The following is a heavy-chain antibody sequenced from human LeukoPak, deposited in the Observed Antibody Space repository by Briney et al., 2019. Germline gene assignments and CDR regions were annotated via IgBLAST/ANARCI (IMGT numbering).Heavy chain of an antibody. Sequence: ASVKVSCKASGYTFTSFGINWVRQAPGQGLEWMGWISPYNGNTHYAQKLQGRLTMTTDTSTSTAYMDLRRLISDDTAVCYCARQSEMGAMFDYWGQGTLVTVSS. CDR1: GYTFTSFG. J-gene: IGHJ4*02. CDR2: ISPYNGNT. D-gene: IGHD1-26*01. CDR3: ARQSEMGAMFDY. V-gene: IGHV1-18*01.